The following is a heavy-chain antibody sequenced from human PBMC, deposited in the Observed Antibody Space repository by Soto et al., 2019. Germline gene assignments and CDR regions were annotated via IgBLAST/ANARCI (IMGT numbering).Heavy chain of an antibody. V-gene: IGHV1-18*01. Sequence: ASVKVSCKAGGYSFTTYGISWVRQAPGEGLEWMGWISADSVNTKSAQKFQGRLTMTTDTSTSTAYMELGSLRSDDTAIYYCAREYCTSESCYGSDYWGQGTLVTVS. CDR1: GYSFTTYG. J-gene: IGHJ4*02. CDR2: ISADSVNT. D-gene: IGHD2-8*01. CDR3: AREYCTSESCYGSDY.